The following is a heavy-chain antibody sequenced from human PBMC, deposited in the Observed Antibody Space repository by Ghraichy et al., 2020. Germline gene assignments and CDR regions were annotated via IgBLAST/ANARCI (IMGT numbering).Heavy chain of an antibody. V-gene: IGHV3-23*01. CDR2: ISGSGGST. CDR1: GFTFSSYA. CDR3: AKGSGGYSSSKGDAFDI. Sequence: GVSLRLSCAASGFTFSSYAMSWVRQAPGKGLEWVSAISGSGGSTYYADSVKGRFTISRDNSKNTLYLQMNSLRAEDTAVYYCAKGSGGYSSSKGDAFDIWGQGTMVTVSS. J-gene: IGHJ3*02. D-gene: IGHD6-6*01.